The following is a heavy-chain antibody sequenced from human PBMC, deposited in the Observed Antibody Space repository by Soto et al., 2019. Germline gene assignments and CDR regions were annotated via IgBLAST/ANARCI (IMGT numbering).Heavy chain of an antibody. J-gene: IGHJ3*02. D-gene: IGHD3-9*01. Sequence: QVHLQESGPGLVKPSETLSLTCTVSGDSISSSYWNWIRQAPGKGLEWIGYIYYSGSTNFSPSLTSRVTISIDTSKEQFSLKLSSVTAADTAVYYCARLYPFYDLLTGSQLYAFDIWGQGTRVTVSS. CDR3: ARLYPFYDLLTGSQLYAFDI. V-gene: IGHV4-59*01. CDR2: IYYSGST. CDR1: GDSISSSY.